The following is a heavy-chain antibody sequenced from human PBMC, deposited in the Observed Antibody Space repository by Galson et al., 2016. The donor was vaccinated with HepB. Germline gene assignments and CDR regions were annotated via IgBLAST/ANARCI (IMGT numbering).Heavy chain of an antibody. V-gene: IGHV3-23*01. Sequence: SLRLSCAGSGFTFSSSAMSWVRQAPGKGLEWVSGISGGGGQTYYADSVKARLIISRDKSKNTLYLQMNSLRAEDTALYYCAKDSRGVWSAYGVWGQGTSVTVTS. CDR1: GFTFSSSA. CDR2: ISGGGGQT. D-gene: IGHD3-3*01. CDR3: AKDSRGVWSAYGV. J-gene: IGHJ6*02.